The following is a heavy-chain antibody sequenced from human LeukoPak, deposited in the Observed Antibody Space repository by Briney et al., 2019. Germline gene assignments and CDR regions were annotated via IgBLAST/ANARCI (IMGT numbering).Heavy chain of an antibody. CDR1: GFTFSSYS. D-gene: IGHD2-2*01. V-gene: IGHV3-21*01. CDR3: ARAIPDIVVVPAADY. CDR2: ISSSSSYI. J-gene: IGHJ4*02. Sequence: GGSLRLSCAASGFTFSSYSMNWVRQAAGKGLEWVSSISSSSSYIYYADSVKGRFTISRDNAKNSLYLQMNSLRAEDTAVYYCARAIPDIVVVPAADYWGQGTLVTVSS.